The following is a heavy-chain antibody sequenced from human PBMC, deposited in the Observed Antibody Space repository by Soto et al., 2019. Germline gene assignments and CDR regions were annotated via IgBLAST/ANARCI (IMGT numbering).Heavy chain of an antibody. V-gene: IGHV5-51*01. CDR3: ARQTYCSSTSCYTVDS. J-gene: IGHJ4*02. CDR2: IYLGDSDT. Sequence: EESVKISCNGSGYSFTSYWIGWVRQMPGKGLEWMGIIYLGDSDTRYSPSFQGQVTISADKSISTAYLQWSSLKASDTAMYYCARQTYCSSTSCYTVDSWGQGTLVTVSS. CDR1: GYSFTSYW. D-gene: IGHD2-2*02.